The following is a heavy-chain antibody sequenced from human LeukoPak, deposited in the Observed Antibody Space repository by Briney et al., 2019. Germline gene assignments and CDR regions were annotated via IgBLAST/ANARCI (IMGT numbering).Heavy chain of an antibody. CDR2: MSPNSGNT. J-gene: IGHJ6*03. V-gene: IGHV1-8*01. CDR1: GYTFTSFD. D-gene: IGHD5-18*01. Sequence: ASVKVSCKASGYTFTSFDIFWVGQATGQGLEWMGWMSPNSGNTGSAQKFQGRVTFTRDTSISTSFMKLSSLRSEDTAIYYCARGRPDTSVPRTYYMDVWGKGTTVTVSS. CDR3: ARGRPDTSVPRTYYMDV.